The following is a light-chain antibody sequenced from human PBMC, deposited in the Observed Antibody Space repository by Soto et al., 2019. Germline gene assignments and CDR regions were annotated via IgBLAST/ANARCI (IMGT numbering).Light chain of an antibody. CDR3: QKYNIVPLA. CDR2: AAS. CDR1: QAISNY. J-gene: IGKJ4*01. Sequence: DIQMTQSPSSLSAFVGDRVTITCRSSQAISNYLAWYQQKTGKDPKLLIYAASTLQSGVPSRFSGSGSGTDFTLTISGLQPEDVATYFCQKYNIVPLAFGGGTKVEIK. V-gene: IGKV1-27*01.